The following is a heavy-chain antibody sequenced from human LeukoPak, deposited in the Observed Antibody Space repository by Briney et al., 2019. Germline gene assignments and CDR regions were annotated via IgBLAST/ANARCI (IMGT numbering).Heavy chain of an antibody. CDR3: ARARPRLRYFDRHYNWFDP. J-gene: IGHJ5*02. V-gene: IGHV1-8*03. CDR2: MNPNSGNT. CDR1: GYTFTSYD. D-gene: IGHD3-9*01. Sequence: ASVKVSCKASGYTFTSYDINWVRQATGQGLEWMGWMNPNSGNTGYAQKFQGRVTITRNTSISTAYMELSSLRSEDTAVYYCARARPRLRYFDRHYNWFDPWGQGTLVTVSS.